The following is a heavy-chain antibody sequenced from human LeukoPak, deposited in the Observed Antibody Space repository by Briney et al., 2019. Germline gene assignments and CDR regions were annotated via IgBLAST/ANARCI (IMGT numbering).Heavy chain of an antibody. J-gene: IGHJ4*02. D-gene: IGHD5-24*01. V-gene: IGHV4-34*01. CDR2: INHSGST. CDR3: ARRRSHLRWLQLSPDY. CDR1: GGSFSGYY. Sequence: SETLSLTCAVYGGSFSGYYWSWIRQPPGKGLEWIGEINHSGSTNYNPSLKSRVTISVDTSRNQFSLKLSSVTAADTAVYYCARRRSHLRWLQLSPDYWGQGTLVTVSS.